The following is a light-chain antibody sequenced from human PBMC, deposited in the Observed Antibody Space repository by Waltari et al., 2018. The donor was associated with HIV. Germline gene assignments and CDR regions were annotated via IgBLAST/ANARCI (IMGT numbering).Light chain of an antibody. J-gene: IGLJ3*02. CDR1: SSNIGNNY. Sequence: QSVLTQPPSMSAAPGQKVTISCSGSSSNIGNNYVSWYQQFPGTAPKPLIYEKNTRPSAIPARFSGAKSRTSATLDITGRQTGDEADYYCGTWESSPGSGVFGGGTKLAVL. CDR3: GTWESSPGSGV. V-gene: IGLV1-51*02. CDR2: EKN.